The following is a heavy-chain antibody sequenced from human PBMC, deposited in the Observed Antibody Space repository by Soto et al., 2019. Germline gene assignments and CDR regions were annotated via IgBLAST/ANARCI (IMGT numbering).Heavy chain of an antibody. J-gene: IGHJ4*02. Sequence: QVQLVQSGAEVKKPGASVKVSCKASGYTFTSYGISWVRQAPGQGLEWMGWISAYNGNTDYPRKLQGRVTMTTDTSTSTAYMELRSLRSDDTAVYYCAREGYCISTSCYASALDYWGQGTLVTVSS. CDR1: GYTFTSYG. CDR3: AREGYCISTSCYASALDY. D-gene: IGHD2-2*01. CDR2: ISAYNGNT. V-gene: IGHV1-18*01.